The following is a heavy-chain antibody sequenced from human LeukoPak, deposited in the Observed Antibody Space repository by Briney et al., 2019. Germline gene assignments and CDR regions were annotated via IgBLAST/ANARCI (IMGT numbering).Heavy chain of an antibody. CDR3: ARLRGLIDH. D-gene: IGHD3-10*01. CDR2: INSDSTTV. CDR1: GFIFSDHY. J-gene: IGHJ4*02. Sequence: GGSLRLSCAASGFIFSDHYMSWIRQAPGKGLEGVAYINSDSTTVYYADSMKGRFTVSRDNAKNSLYLQMNSLGVDDTAVYYCARLRGLIDHWGQGTLVTVSS. V-gene: IGHV3-11*01.